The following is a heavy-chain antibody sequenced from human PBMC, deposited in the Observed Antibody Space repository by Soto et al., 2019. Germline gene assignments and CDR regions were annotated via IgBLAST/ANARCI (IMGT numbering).Heavy chain of an antibody. V-gene: IGHV5-51*01. CDR1: GYTFPNFW. J-gene: IGHJ4*02. D-gene: IGHD6-13*01. CDR3: ARSPRSSPYFDY. CDR2: IYPGDHET. Sequence: GESLKISCHSSGYTFPNFWIGWVRQLPGKGLEWMGIIYPGDHETRYSPSFHGKVTISADRSINTAYLQWNSLEASDTAFYFCARSPRSSPYFDYWGQGALVTVAA.